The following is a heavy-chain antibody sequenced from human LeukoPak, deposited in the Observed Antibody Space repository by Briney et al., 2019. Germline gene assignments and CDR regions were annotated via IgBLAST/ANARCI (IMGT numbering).Heavy chain of an antibody. CDR1: GFTFATYM. V-gene: IGHV3-48*01. Sequence: PGGSLRLSCAASGFTFATYMMNWVRQTPGKGLEWVSYFSSDGGAIYYADSVKGRFTISRDNAQTSLYLQMNNLRAEDTAVYYCVRELAYWGQGALVTVSS. J-gene: IGHJ4*02. CDR2: FSSDGGAI. CDR3: VRELAY.